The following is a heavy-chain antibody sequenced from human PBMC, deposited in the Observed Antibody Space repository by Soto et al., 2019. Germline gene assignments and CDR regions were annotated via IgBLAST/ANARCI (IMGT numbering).Heavy chain of an antibody. J-gene: IGHJ5*02. D-gene: IGHD2-2*01. CDR1: GYTFTTFW. Sequence: GESLKISCTGFGYTFTTFWISWVRQMPGRVLEWMGRIDPRDSYTNYSPSFQGHVTISGDKSISTVYLQWASLKASDTAMYYCARLYCSSSTCDSWFDPWGQGXLVTVSS. CDR3: ARLYCSSSTCDSWFDP. V-gene: IGHV5-10-1*01. CDR2: IDPRDSYT.